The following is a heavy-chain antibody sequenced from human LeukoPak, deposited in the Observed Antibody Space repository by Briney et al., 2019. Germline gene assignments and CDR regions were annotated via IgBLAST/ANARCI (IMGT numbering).Heavy chain of an antibody. Sequence: SETLSLTCTVSGDSLSSYYWSWIRQPPEKGLEWIGYIHYSGSTSYNPALKSRVTISVDTSKKQFSLKVSSVTAADTAVYYCARGGSSWSYAMDVWGQGTTVTVSS. CDR1: GDSLSSYY. CDR3: ARGGSSWSYAMDV. D-gene: IGHD6-13*01. J-gene: IGHJ6*02. V-gene: IGHV4-59*01. CDR2: IHYSGST.